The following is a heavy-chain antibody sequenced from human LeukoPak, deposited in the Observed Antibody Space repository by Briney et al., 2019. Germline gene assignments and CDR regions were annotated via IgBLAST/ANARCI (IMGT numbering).Heavy chain of an antibody. D-gene: IGHD1-7*01. V-gene: IGHV3-21*01. J-gene: IGHJ5*02. CDR1: GFTFSSYS. Sequence: GGSLRLSCAASGFTFSSYSMNWVRQAPGKGLEWVSSISSSSSYIYYADSVKGRFTISRDNAKNSLYLQMNSLRAEDTAVYYCARDDGGLLELFDPWGQGTLVTVSS. CDR2: ISSSSSYI. CDR3: ARDDGGLLELFDP.